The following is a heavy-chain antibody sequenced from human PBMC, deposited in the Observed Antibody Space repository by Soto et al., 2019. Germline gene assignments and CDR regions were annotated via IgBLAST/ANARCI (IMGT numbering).Heavy chain of an antibody. CDR1: GFNFNTYW. D-gene: IGHD4-17*01. J-gene: IGHJ6*02. CDR2: TDTDGSRK. CDR3: GRVPLDGNYANGVDV. Sequence: PGGSLRLSCAASGFNFNTYWMYWVRQAPGKGLEWVANTDTDGSRKNYVDSVKGRFIISRDNAKNSLFLQMNSLRADDTAVYYWGRVPLDGNYANGVDVWGQGTTVTVSS. V-gene: IGHV3-7*03.